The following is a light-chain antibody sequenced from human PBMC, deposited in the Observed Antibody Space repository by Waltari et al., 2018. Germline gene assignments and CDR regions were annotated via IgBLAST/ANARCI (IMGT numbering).Light chain of an antibody. Sequence: DIQITQSPSPLSASVGDRVIVNCRAGQTISSWLAWYQQKPGKAPKLLIYKASSLESGVPSRFSGSGSGTEFTLTISSLQPDDFAIYYCQQYNSYPRTFGQGTKVEI. CDR2: KAS. V-gene: IGKV1-5*03. CDR3: QQYNSYPRT. CDR1: QTISSW. J-gene: IGKJ1*01.